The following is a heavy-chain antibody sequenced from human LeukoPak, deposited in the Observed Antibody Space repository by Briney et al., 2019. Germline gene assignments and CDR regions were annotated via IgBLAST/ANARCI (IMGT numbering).Heavy chain of an antibody. CDR2: IRDGGSDT. V-gene: IGHV3-21*05. D-gene: IGHD1-26*01. J-gene: IGHJ6*02. CDR1: GFTFSSYW. Sequence: GGSLRLSCAASGFTFSSYWMSWVRQAPGKGLEWVSYIRDGGSDTYYADSVKGRFTISRDNAKNSLYLQMNSLRAEDTAVYYCARWVGFPYFYSIDVWGQGTTVTVSS. CDR3: ARWVGFPYFYSIDV.